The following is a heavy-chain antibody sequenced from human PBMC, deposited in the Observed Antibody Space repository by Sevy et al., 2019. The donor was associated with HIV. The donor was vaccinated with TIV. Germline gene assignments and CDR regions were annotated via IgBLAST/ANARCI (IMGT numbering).Heavy chain of an antibody. CDR1: GDTVSSSTAA. J-gene: IGHJ4*02. CDR3: TRGAIRGVVGPYYFDY. D-gene: IGHD3-3*01. V-gene: IGHV6-1*01. CDR2: TYYRSKWYN. Sequence: SQTLSLTCAISGDTVSSSTAAWNWIRQSPSRGLEWLGRTYYRSKWYNDYAPTIKIRMLIKPDTSTNQFSLQVNSVTPEDTAIYFCTRGAIRGVVGPYYFDYWGQGDLVTVSS.